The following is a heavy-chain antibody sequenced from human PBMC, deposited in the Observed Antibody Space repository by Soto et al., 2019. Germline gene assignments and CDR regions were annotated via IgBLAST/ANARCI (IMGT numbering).Heavy chain of an antibody. Sequence: QVQLQESGPGLVKPSETLSLTCTVSGGSISSYYWSWIRQPPGKGLEWIGYIYYSGSTNYNPSLKSRVAISVDTSKNQFSLKLSSVTAADTAVYYCARNYYYYYYSMDVWGKGTTVTVSS. CDR1: GGSISSYY. CDR2: IYYSGST. V-gene: IGHV4-59*08. J-gene: IGHJ6*03. CDR3: ARNYYYYYYSMDV.